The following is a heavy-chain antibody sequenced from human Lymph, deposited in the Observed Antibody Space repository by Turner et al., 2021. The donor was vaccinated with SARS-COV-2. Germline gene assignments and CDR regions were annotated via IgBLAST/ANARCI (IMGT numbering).Heavy chain of an antibody. V-gene: IGHV3-53*01. CDR1: GLTVSSNY. J-gene: IGHJ6*02. Sequence: EVQLVESGGGLIQPGGSRRLSCAASGLTVSSNYMSWVRQAPGKGLEWVSLIYSAGSTYYADSVKGRFTISRDNSKNTLYLQMNSLRAEDTALYYCARDLYYYGMDVWGQGTTVTVSS. CDR2: IYSAGST. CDR3: ARDLYYYGMDV.